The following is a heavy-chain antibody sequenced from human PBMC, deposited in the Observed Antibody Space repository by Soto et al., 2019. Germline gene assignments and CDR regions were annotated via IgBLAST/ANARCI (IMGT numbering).Heavy chain of an antibody. V-gene: IGHV4-39*07. Sequence: SETLSLTCTVSGGSIIRSSYYWGWIRQPPGKGLEWIGSFYFGGSTFYNPSLKSRVTMSVDASRNLFSLKLSSVTAADTAVYFCTRSHYFDYWGQGALVTVSS. CDR3: TRSHYFDY. J-gene: IGHJ4*02. CDR1: GGSIIRSSYY. CDR2: FYFGGST.